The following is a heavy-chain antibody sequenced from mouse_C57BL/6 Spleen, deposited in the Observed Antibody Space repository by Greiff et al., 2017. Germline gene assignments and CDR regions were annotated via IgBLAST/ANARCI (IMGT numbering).Heavy chain of an antibody. Sequence: EVKLQESGPGLVKPSQSLSLTCSVTGYSITSGYYWNWIRQFPGNKLEWMGYISYDGSNNYNPSLKNRISITRDTSKNQFFLKLNSVTTEDTATYYCARGTREAAWFAYWGQGTLVTVSA. V-gene: IGHV3-6*01. J-gene: IGHJ3*01. CDR1: GYSITSGYY. CDR2: ISYDGSN. D-gene: IGHD3-3*01. CDR3: ARGTREAAWFAY.